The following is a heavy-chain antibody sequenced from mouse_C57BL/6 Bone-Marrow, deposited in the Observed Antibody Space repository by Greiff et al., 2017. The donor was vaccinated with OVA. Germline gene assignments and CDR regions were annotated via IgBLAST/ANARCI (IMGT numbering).Heavy chain of an antibody. Sequence: QVQLQQPGAELVMPGASVKLSCKASGYTFTSYWMHWVKQRPGPGLEWIGEIDPSDSYTNYNQKFKGKSTLTVDKSSSTAYMQLSSLTSEDSAVYYCARRSLIYYGNYGYAMDYWGQGTSVTVSS. J-gene: IGHJ4*01. CDR3: ARRSLIYYGNYGYAMDY. D-gene: IGHD2-1*01. CDR1: GYTFTSYW. V-gene: IGHV1-69*01. CDR2: IDPSDSYT.